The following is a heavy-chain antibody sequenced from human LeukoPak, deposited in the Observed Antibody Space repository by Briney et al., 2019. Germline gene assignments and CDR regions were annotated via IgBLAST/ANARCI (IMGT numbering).Heavy chain of an antibody. Sequence: GGSLRLSCAASGFSVSDHYMDWVRQAPGKGLEWVAVIWYDGSNKYYADSVKGRFTISRDNSKNTLYLQMNSLRAEDTAVYYCARAVQMATIPPGYWGQGTLVTVSS. D-gene: IGHD5-12*01. J-gene: IGHJ4*02. CDR2: IWYDGSNK. CDR1: GFSVSDHY. CDR3: ARAVQMATIPPGY. V-gene: IGHV3-33*08.